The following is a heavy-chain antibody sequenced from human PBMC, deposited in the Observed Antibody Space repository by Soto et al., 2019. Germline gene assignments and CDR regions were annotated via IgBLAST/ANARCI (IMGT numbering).Heavy chain of an antibody. J-gene: IGHJ6*02. CDR3: AKDEGWRIQLWLGSYGLDV. CDR1: GFTFSGYG. Sequence: QVQLDESGGGVVQPGRSLSLSCEASGFTFSGYGMHWVRQAPVKGLEWVAVISYEGSTQYYAESVKGRFTISRDNAKNTLFLQMNGLRVEDTGIYYCAKDEGWRIQLWLGSYGLDVWGHGTTVTVSS. V-gene: IGHV3-30*18. D-gene: IGHD5-18*01. CDR2: ISYEGSTQ.